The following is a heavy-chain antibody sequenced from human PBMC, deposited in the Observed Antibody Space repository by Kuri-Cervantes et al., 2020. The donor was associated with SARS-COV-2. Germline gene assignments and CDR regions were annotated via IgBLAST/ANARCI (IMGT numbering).Heavy chain of an antibody. CDR1: GYTFTGYY. V-gene: IGHV1-2*02. CDR2: INPNSGGT. J-gene: IGHJ4*02. Sequence: ASVKVSCKASGYTFTGYYMHWVRQAPGQGLEWMGWINPNSGGTNYAQKLQGRVTMTTDTSTSTAYMELRSLRSDDTAVYYCARSLVPSAGSLTGRVDYWGQGTLVTVSS. CDR3: ARSLVPSAGSLTGRVDY. D-gene: IGHD3-10*01.